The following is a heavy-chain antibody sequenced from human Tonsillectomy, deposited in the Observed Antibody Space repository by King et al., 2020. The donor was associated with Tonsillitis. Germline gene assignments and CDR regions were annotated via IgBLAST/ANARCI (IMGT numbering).Heavy chain of an antibody. CDR2: INHSGST. J-gene: IGHJ3*02. Sequence: VQLQQWGAGLLRPSETLSLTCAVYGGSFSGDWWNWIRQHPGKGLEWIGEINHSGSTNYNQSLKSRVTISIDTSKNQFSLKLTSVTAADTAVYYCASGDFDIWGQGTMVTVSS. CDR1: GGSFSGDW. V-gene: IGHV4-34*01. CDR3: ASGDFDI.